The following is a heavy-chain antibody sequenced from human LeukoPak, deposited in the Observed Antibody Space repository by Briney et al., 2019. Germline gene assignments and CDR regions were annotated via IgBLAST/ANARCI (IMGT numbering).Heavy chain of an antibody. CDR1: GFTFSSYW. V-gene: IGHV3-7*01. D-gene: IGHD3-10*01. CDR3: ARDFRITYYYGSGSYYLDY. J-gene: IGHJ4*02. Sequence: PGGSLRLSCAASGFTFSSYWMSWVRQAPGKGLEWVANIKQDGSEKYYVDSVKGRFTISRDNAKNSLYLQMNSLRAEDTAVYYCARDFRITYYYGSGSYYLDYWGQGTLVTVSP. CDR2: IKQDGSEK.